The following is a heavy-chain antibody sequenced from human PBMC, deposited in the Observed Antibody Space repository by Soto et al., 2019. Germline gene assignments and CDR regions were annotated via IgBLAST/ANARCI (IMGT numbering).Heavy chain of an antibody. V-gene: IGHV4-31*03. CDR3: ARDRLRPATAIHPQTYFDC. CDR1: GGSISSGGYY. CDR2: IYYSGST. J-gene: IGHJ4*02. Sequence: PSETLSLTCTVSGGSISSGGYYWSWIRQHPGKGLEWIGYIYYSGSTYYNPSLKSRVTISVDTSKNQFSLKLSSVTAADTAVYYCARDRLRPATAIHPQTYFDCWGQGTLVTVSS. D-gene: IGHD2-2*02.